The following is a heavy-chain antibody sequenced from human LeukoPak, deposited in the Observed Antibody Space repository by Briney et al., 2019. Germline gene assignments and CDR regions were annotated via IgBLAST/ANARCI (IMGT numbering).Heavy chain of an antibody. J-gene: IGHJ4*02. CDR1: GFTFSSYS. CDR2: ISSSSSTI. D-gene: IGHD2-21*02. Sequence: GSLRLPCAASGFTFSSYSMNSVRQAPGKGLEWVSYISSSSSTIYYADSVKGRFTISRDNAKNSLYLQMNSLRAEDTAVYYCARGNRGAYCGGDCYHFDYWGQGTLVTVSS. V-gene: IGHV3-48*01. CDR3: ARGNRGAYCGGDCYHFDY.